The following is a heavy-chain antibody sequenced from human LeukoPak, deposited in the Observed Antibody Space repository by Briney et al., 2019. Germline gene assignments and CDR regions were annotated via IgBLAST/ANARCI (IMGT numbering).Heavy chain of an antibody. Sequence: SVKVSCKASGGTFSSYAISWVRQAPGQGLEWMGRIIPIFGIANYAQKFQGRVTITADKSTSTAYMELSSLRSEDTAVYYCASVGTPYYDSSGYYGGFGYWDQGTLVTVSS. V-gene: IGHV1-69*04. CDR3: ASVGTPYYDSSGYYGGFGY. CDR1: GGTFSSYA. D-gene: IGHD3-22*01. J-gene: IGHJ4*02. CDR2: IIPIFGIA.